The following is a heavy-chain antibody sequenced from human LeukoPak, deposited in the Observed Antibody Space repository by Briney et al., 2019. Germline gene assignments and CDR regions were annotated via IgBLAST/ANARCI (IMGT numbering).Heavy chain of an antibody. V-gene: IGHV3-30*02. J-gene: IGHJ4*02. CDR1: GFTFSSYG. Sequence: GGSLRLSCAASGFTFSSYGMHWVRQAPGKGLEWVAFIRYDGSNKYYIDSVKGRFTISRDNSKNTLYLQMNSLRAEDTAVYYCAKALDSSGWYGGGYWGQGTLVTVSS. CDR2: IRYDGSNK. CDR3: AKALDSSGWYGGGY. D-gene: IGHD6-19*01.